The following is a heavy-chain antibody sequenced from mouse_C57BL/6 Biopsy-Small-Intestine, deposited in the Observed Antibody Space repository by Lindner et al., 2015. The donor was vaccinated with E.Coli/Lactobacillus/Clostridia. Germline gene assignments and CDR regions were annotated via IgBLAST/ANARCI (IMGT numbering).Heavy chain of an antibody. CDR1: GYTFTAYY. Sequence: SVKVSCKASGYTFTAYYIHWVRQAPGQGLEWMGRIHCNSGVTNYARRFQGRVTMTRDTSITTVYIELSSLVSDDTAVYYCARDNDGEHQPWGQGTVVTVSS. V-gene: IGHV1-64*01. J-gene: IGHJ3*01. CDR3: ARDNDGEHQP. CDR2: IHCNSGVT. D-gene: IGHD2-12*01.